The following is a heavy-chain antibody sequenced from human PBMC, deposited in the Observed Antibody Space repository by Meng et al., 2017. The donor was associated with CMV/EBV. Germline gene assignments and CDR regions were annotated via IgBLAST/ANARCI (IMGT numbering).Heavy chain of an antibody. CDR2: INPNSGGT. CDR1: GYTFTGYY. D-gene: IGHD6-13*01. V-gene: IGHV1-2*02. CDR3: ARDQPPGIAAAGTGPYYYYGMDV. Sequence: ASVKVSCKASGYTFTGYYMHWVRQAPGQGLEWMGWINPNSGGTNYAQKFQGRVTMTRDTSISTAYMELSRLRSDDTAVYYCARDQPPGIAAAGTGPYYYYGMDVWGQGTTVTVS. J-gene: IGHJ6*02.